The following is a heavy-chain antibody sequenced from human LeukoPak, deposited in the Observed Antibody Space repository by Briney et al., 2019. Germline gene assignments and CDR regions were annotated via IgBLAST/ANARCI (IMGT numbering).Heavy chain of an antibody. J-gene: IGHJ4*02. CDR1: GFTFSSYA. D-gene: IGHD3-10*01. Sequence: AEGSLRLSCAASGFTFSSYAMSWVRQAPGKGLEWVSAISGSGGSTYYADSVKGRFTISRDNSKNTLYLQMNSLRAEDTAVYYCPQSKWFGELFFDYWGQGTLVTVSS. CDR3: PQSKWFGELFFDY. CDR2: ISGSGGST. V-gene: IGHV3-23*01.